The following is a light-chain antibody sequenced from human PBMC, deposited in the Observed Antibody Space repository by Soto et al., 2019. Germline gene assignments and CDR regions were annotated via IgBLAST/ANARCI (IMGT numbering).Light chain of an antibody. Sequence: QFVRTQPPSASGTAVQRVTISCSGDSSSIERNTVSWYQQLPGMAPKLLIYLNSRRPSGVPDRFSGSKSGTSASLAISGLQSEDEAEYYCATWDDSLNPLYVFGTGTKVTVL. CDR1: SSSIERNT. J-gene: IGLJ1*01. CDR3: ATWDDSLNPLYV. CDR2: LNS. V-gene: IGLV1-44*01.